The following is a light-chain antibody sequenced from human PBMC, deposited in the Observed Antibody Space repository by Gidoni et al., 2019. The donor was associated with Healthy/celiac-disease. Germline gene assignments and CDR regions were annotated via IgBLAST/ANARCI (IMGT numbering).Light chain of an antibody. J-gene: IGKJ1*01. V-gene: IGKV3-15*01. CDR2: GES. CDR3: QQYNNWPTWT. CDR1: QSLSSN. Sequence: EIVMTQSPATTSVSPGERATLSCRASQSLSSNLAWYQQKPGHAPRLLIYGESTRATGIPARFSVSGSGTEFTRTISSLQSEDFAVYYCQQYNNWPTWTFGQGTKVEIK.